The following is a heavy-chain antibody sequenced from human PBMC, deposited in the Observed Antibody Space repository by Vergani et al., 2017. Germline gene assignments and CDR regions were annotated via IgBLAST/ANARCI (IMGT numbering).Heavy chain of an antibody. CDR3: ARGGCSVITFGGVIAYGGFDY. J-gene: IGHJ4*02. CDR1: GFTFSSYE. D-gene: IGHD3-16*02. V-gene: IGHV3-48*03. Sequence: EVQLVESGGGLVQPGGSLRLSCAASGFTFSSYEMNWVRQAPGKGLEWVSYISSSGSTIYYADSVKGRFTISRDNAKNSLYLQMNSLRAEDTAVYYCARGGCSVITFGGVIAYGGFDYWGQGTLVTVSS. CDR2: ISSSGSTI.